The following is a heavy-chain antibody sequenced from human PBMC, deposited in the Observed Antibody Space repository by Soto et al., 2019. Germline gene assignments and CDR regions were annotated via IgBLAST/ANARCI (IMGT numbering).Heavy chain of an antibody. J-gene: IGHJ4*02. CDR1: GGSISGYY. Sequence: PSETLSLTCTVSGGSISGYYWSWIRQPPGKRLEWIGYIYYTGSTNYNPSLRSRVTISIDTSKNQFSLKLSSVTAADTAVYYCASYPRLEYWGQGTLVTVSS. CDR3: ASYPRLEY. V-gene: IGHV4-59*08. CDR2: IYYTGST.